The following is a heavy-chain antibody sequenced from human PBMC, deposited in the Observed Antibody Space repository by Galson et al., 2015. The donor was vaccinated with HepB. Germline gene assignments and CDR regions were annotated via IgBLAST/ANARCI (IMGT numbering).Heavy chain of an antibody. Sequence: SLRLSCAASGFTFSSYSMNWVRQAPGKGLEWVSYISSSSSTIYYADSGKGRFTISRDNAKNSLYLQMNSLRDEDTAVYYCARAASDYGGNPFDYWGQGTLVTVSS. CDR3: ARAASDYGGNPFDY. CDR1: GFTFSSYS. CDR2: ISSSSSTI. D-gene: IGHD4-23*01. V-gene: IGHV3-48*02. J-gene: IGHJ4*02.